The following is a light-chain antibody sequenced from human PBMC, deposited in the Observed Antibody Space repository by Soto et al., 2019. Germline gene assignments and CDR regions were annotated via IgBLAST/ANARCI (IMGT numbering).Light chain of an antibody. Sequence: IVMTQSPATLSVSPLEIGTLCFMASQSVGSNLAWYQQTPGQAPRLLIYGASTRATGIPVRFRGSGSGTEFTLTISSLQSEDSAVYYCHQYNSWPRGTFGPGTKVDIK. V-gene: IGKV3-15*01. CDR1: QSVGSN. CDR3: HQYNSWPRGT. CDR2: GAS. J-gene: IGKJ3*01.